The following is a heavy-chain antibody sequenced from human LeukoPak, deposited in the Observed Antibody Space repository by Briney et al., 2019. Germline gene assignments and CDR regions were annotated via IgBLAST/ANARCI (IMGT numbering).Heavy chain of an antibody. Sequence: PSETLRLTCTVSRGSISGSSLSYYWSWLRQPPGKGLEWIGDICSSCCVDYNPSLRSRVTISVETSKNQFFLNLSSVSAADTAVYYCARIPLGYSGAYYFDYWGQGTLVTVSP. CDR2: ICSSCCV. CDR1: RGSISGSSLSYY. D-gene: IGHD5-12*01. J-gene: IGHJ4*02. V-gene: IGHV4-4*09. CDR3: ARIPLGYSGAYYFDY.